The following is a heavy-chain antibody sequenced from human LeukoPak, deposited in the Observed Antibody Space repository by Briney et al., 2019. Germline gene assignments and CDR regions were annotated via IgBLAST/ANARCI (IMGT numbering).Heavy chain of an antibody. V-gene: IGHV4-39*07. D-gene: IGHD6-6*01. CDR3: ARDKRYIATRKLDYYYYMDV. Sequence: SETLSLTCTVSGGSISTSSYYWGWVRQPPGKGLEWIGNIFYSGSTYYSPSLKSRVTISLDTSKNQFSLKLTSVTAADTAVYYCARDKRYIATRKLDYYYYMDVWGKGTTVTVSS. CDR1: GGSISTSSYY. CDR2: IFYSGST. J-gene: IGHJ6*03.